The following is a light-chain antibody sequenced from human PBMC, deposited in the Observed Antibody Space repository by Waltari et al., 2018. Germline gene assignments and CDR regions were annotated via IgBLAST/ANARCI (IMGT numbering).Light chain of an antibody. V-gene: IGKV2D-29*01. CDR3: MQSVQHPLT. Sequence: DILMTQTPLSLSVTPGQPASISCKSSQSLLFFNGKTYLYWILQKPGQPPQLLVYEASHLLSVVPESFTGSGSVTDFTLKILRVEAEDVGVYYRMQSVQHPLTFGQATKVEIK. J-gene: IGKJ1*01. CDR2: EAS. CDR1: QSLLFFNGKTY.